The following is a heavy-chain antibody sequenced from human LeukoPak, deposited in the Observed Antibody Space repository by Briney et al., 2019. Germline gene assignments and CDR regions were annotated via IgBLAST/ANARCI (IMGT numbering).Heavy chain of an antibody. J-gene: IGHJ4*02. D-gene: IGHD1-7*01. CDR1: GYTFTGYY. CDR3: VRDGLNWNYDY. V-gene: IGHV1-2*02. Sequence: ASVKVSCKASGYTFTGYYIHWVRQAPGQGLEWMGWISPTSGDTMYAQKFQGRVTMTRDTSISTAYMELSRLRSDDTAAYYCVRDGLNWNYDYWGQGTLVAVSS. CDR2: ISPTSGDT.